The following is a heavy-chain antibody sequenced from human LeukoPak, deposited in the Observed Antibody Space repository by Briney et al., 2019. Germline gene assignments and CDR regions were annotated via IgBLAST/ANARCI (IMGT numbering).Heavy chain of an antibody. CDR2: IRHDGNKK. Sequence: PGGSLRLSCGASGFTFSDYGMLWVRQAPGKGLDWVAFIRHDGNKKLYADSVKGRFTISRDNSKNTLYLYVNSLRPDDSAVYYCVKDNPLDYWGQGTLAIVSS. V-gene: IGHV3-30*02. CDR1: GFTFSDYG. J-gene: IGHJ4*02. CDR3: VKDNPLDY.